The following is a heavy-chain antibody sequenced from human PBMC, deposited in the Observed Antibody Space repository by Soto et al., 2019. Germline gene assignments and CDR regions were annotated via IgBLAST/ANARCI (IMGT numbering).Heavy chain of an antibody. CDR3: ARTPGGYDILTGYYYYYGMDA. CDR1: GFSLSTSGMC. CDR2: IDWDDDK. V-gene: IGHV2-70*11. D-gene: IGHD3-9*01. J-gene: IGHJ6*02. Sequence: SGPTLVNPTQTLTLTCTFSGFSLSTSGMCVSWIRQPPGKALEWLARIDWDDDKYYSTSLKTRLTISKDTSKNQVVLTMTNMDPVDTATYYCARTPGGYDILTGYYYYYGMDAWGQGT.